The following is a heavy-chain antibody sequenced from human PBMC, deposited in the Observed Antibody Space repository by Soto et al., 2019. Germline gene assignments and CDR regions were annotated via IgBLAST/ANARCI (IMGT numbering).Heavy chain of an antibody. CDR3: ARAYYDRRGYAVDP. CDR1: GGSISNDY. Sequence: QVHLQESGPGLVKPSETLSLTCRVSGGSISNDYWPWIRQPPGKGLEWIGYIYKGGSSNYNPSLKSRVTISVDTSTNQFSLKLSSVTAADTAVYYCARAYYDRRGYAVDPWGQGTLVTVSS. CDR2: IYKGGSS. V-gene: IGHV4-4*09. J-gene: IGHJ5*02. D-gene: IGHD3-22*01.